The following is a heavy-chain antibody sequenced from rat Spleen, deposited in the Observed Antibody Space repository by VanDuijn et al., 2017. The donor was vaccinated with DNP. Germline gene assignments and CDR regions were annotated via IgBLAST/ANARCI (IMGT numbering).Heavy chain of an antibody. CDR1: GFTFSNYD. J-gene: IGHJ2*01. D-gene: IGHD1-11*01. Sequence: EVQLVESGGGLVQPGRSLKLSCAASGFTFSNYDMAWVRQAPTKGLEWVASISPSGGSTYYRDSVKGRFTVSRDNAKSSLYLQMDSLRSEDTATYYCARGGLRCFDYWGQGVMVTVSS. CDR3: ARGGLRCFDY. CDR2: ISPSGGST. V-gene: IGHV5S23*01.